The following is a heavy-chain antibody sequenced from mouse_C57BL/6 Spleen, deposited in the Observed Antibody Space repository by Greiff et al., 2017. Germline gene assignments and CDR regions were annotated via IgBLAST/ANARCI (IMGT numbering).Heavy chain of an antibody. Sequence: QVQLKQSGPELVKPGASVKISCKASGYAFSSSWMNWVKQRPGKGLEWIGRIYPGDGDTNYNEKFKGKATLTADKSSSTAYMQLNSLTSEDSAVYFCARRYGPYYYAMDYWGQGTSVTVSS. CDR2: IYPGDGDT. J-gene: IGHJ4*01. V-gene: IGHV1-82*01. D-gene: IGHD1-1*02. CDR1: GYAFSSSW. CDR3: ARRYGPYYYAMDY.